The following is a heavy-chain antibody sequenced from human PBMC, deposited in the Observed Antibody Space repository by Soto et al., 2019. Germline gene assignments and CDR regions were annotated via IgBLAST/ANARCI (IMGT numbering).Heavy chain of an antibody. CDR1: GYTFSNYG. V-gene: IGHV1-18*01. CDR3: ARTSITIFGVVIIYCYYYGMDV. CDR2: ISLYSDGT. J-gene: IGHJ6*02. D-gene: IGHD3-3*01. Sequence: ASVKVSCKTSGYTFSNYGITWVRQAPGQPLEWLGWISLYSDGTNYAQKFQGRVSMTTDTSTTTAYMELRSLRSEDTAVYYCARTSITIFGVVIIYCYYYGMDVWGQGTTVTVSS.